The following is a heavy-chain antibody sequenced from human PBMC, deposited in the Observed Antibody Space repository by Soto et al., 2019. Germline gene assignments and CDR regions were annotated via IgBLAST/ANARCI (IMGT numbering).Heavy chain of an antibody. CDR1: GCPVHNGSYY. J-gene: IGHJ4*02. Sequence: PWETLYLTCTVSGCPVHNGSYYWSWFWQPPGNGLEWIGYIYYTGTTNYNPSLKRHVTISVDTSKNQFSLKVKSVSAADTAVYFCARNSRGYIYGYYFDSWGQGTLVTVS. CDR3: ARNSRGYIYGYYFDS. V-gene: IGHV4-61*01. D-gene: IGHD5-18*01. CDR2: IYYTGTT.